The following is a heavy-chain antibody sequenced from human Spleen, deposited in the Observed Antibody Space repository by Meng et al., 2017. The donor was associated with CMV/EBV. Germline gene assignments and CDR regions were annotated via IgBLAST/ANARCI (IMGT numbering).Heavy chain of an antibody. CDR2: ISSSSSNI. Sequence: GESLKISCAASGFTFSNYRMNWVRQAPGKELEWVSSISSSSSNIYYADSVKGRFTMSRDNAKNSLYLQVNSLRAEDTAVYFCARVSAVSYSYYYGMDVWGQGTTVTVSS. CDR3: ARVSAVSYSYYYGMDV. CDR1: GFTFSNYR. V-gene: IGHV3-21*01. J-gene: IGHJ6*02.